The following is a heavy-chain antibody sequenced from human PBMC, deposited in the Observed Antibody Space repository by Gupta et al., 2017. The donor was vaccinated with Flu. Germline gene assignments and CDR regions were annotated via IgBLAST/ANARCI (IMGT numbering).Heavy chain of an antibody. CDR2: IYYTGST. J-gene: IGHJ4*02. D-gene: IGHD1-26*01. V-gene: IGHV4-39*01. CDR3: ASTLSGSYEN. Sequence: WGWIRQPPGKGLEWIGNIYYTGSTYYNPSLKSRVTISVDTSKNQFSLKLSSVTAADTAVYYCASTLSGSYENWGQGTLVTVSS.